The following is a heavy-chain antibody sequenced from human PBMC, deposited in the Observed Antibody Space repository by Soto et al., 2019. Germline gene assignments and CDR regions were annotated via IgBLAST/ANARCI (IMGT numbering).Heavy chain of an antibody. V-gene: IGHV5-51*01. CDR3: ARKDKSGYFNWFDS. Sequence: PGESLKISCRTSGYRFTSYWIAWVRQMPGKGLEWMGIIFPSDSDTRYSPSFQGQVTISADRSTSTVFLQWASLKASDTAVYFCARKDKSGYFNWFDSWGQGTVSTVST. CDR1: GYRFTSYW. D-gene: IGHD3-22*01. CDR2: IFPSDSDT. J-gene: IGHJ5*01.